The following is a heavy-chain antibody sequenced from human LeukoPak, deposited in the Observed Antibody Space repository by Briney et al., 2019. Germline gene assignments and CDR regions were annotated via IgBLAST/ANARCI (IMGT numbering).Heavy chain of an antibody. J-gene: IGHJ4*02. CDR1: GGSISPYY. CDR2: VYYSGST. V-gene: IGHV4-59*01. D-gene: IGHD1-1*01. CDR3: AKYIRDSGTYNFDY. Sequence: SETLSLTCTVSGGSISPYYWSWIRQPPGKGLEWIGYVYYSGSTNYNPSLKSRVTISVDASKNQFSLKLGSVTAADTAVYYCAKYIRDSGTYNFDYWGQGTLVTVSS.